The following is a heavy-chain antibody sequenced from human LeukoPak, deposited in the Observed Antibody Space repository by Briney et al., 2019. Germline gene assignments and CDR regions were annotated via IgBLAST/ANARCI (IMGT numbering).Heavy chain of an antibody. Sequence: SGTLSLTCTVSGGSISSGGYYWSWIRQHPGKGLEWIGYIYYSGSTYYNPSLKSRVTISVDTSKNQFSLKLSSVTAADTAVYYCARALITDTPVPWYFDLWGRGTLVTVSS. V-gene: IGHV4-31*03. J-gene: IGHJ2*01. CDR3: ARALITDTPVPWYFDL. D-gene: IGHD3-16*01. CDR2: IYYSGST. CDR1: GGSISSGGYY.